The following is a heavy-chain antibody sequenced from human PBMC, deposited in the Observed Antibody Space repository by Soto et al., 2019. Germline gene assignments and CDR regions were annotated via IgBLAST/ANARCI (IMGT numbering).Heavy chain of an antibody. CDR2: INAGNGNT. D-gene: IGHD1-1*01. Sequence: QVQLVQSGAEVKKPGASVKGSCKASGYTFTSYAMHWVRQAPGQRLEWMGWINAGNGNTKYSQKFQGRVTITRDTSASTAYMELSSLRSEDTAVYYCARDFVTGTTSDYYYYGMDVWGQGTTVTVSS. CDR3: ARDFVTGTTSDYYYYGMDV. J-gene: IGHJ6*02. CDR1: GYTFTSYA. V-gene: IGHV1-3*01.